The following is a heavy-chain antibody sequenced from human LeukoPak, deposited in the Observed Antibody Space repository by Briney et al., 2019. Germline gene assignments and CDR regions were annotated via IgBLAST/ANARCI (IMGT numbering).Heavy chain of an antibody. J-gene: IGHJ4*02. CDR3: ARGGGDIPMDY. V-gene: IGHV3-48*03. Sequence: GGSLRLSCAASGFTFSSYEMNWVRQAPGKGLEWVSYISISGNAIYYADSVKGRFTISRDNAKNSVYLQMNSLRAEDTALYFCARGGGDIPMDYWGQGTLVAVSS. CDR1: GFTFSSYE. D-gene: IGHD2-21*02. CDR2: ISISGNAI.